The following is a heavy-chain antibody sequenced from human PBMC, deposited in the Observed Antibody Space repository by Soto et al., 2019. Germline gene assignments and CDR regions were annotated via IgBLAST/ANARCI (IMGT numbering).Heavy chain of an antibody. CDR3: ARHETYSSGWYSSDYYYGMDV. CDR2: INHSGST. D-gene: IGHD6-19*01. Sequence: SETLSLTCAVYGGSFSGYYWSWIRQPPGKGLEWIGEINHSGSTNYNPSLKSRVTISVDTSKNQFSLKLSSVTAADTAVYYCARHETYSSGWYSSDYYYGMDVWGQGTTVTVSS. V-gene: IGHV4-34*01. CDR1: GGSFSGYY. J-gene: IGHJ6*02.